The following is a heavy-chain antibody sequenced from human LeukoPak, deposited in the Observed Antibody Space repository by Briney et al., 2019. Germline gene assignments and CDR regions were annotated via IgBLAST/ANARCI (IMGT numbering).Heavy chain of an antibody. D-gene: IGHD4-11*01. CDR2: IISSAAST. CDR3: AKSAPSKY. J-gene: IGHJ4*02. CDR1: GLTFGDYA. Sequence: GGSLRLSCTVSGLTFGDYAMSWVRQAPGKGLEWVSHIISSAASTDYADSAKGPFTISRDNSKNTLYLQMTSLRAEDTAVYYCAKSAPSKYWGQGTLVTVSS. V-gene: IGHV3-23*01.